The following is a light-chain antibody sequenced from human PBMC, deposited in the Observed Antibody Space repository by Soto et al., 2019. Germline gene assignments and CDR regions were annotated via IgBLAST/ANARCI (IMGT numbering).Light chain of an antibody. CDR3: LLTYSGARV. J-gene: IGLJ1*01. CDR1: TGSVTSGHY. Sequence: QAVVTQEPSLTVSAGGTVTLTCESSTGSVTSGHYPYWFQQKPGQAPRTLIYDTSNKHSWTPARFSGSLLGGKAALTLSGAQPEDEAEYYCLLTYSGARVFGTGTKVTVL. V-gene: IGLV7-46*01. CDR2: DTS.